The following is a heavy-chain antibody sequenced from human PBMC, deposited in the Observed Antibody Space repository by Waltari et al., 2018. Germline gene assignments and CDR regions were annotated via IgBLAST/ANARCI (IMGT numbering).Heavy chain of an antibody. D-gene: IGHD3-10*01. CDR2: TYYRSKWYN. CDR3: ARDRVTMVRGVPLGYFDL. J-gene: IGHJ2*01. CDR1: GDSVSSNSAA. Sequence: QVQLQQSGPGLVKPSQTLSLTCAISGDSVSSNSAAWNWIRQSPTRGLEWLGRTYYRSKWYNDYAVSVKRRITINPDTSKNQCSLQLNSVTPEDTAVYYCARDRVTMVRGVPLGYFDLWGRGTLVTVSS. V-gene: IGHV6-1*01.